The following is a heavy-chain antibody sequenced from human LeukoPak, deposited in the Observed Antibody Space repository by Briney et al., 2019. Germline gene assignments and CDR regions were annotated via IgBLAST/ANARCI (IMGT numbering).Heavy chain of an antibody. CDR3: ARALGFWSGYPFDY. CDR1: GGSISSYY. J-gene: IGHJ4*02. CDR2: IYYSGST. V-gene: IGHV4-59*01. D-gene: IGHD3-3*01. Sequence: SGTPSLTCTVSGGSISSYYWSWIRQPPGKGLEWIGYIYYSGSTNYNPSLKSRVTISVDTSKNQFSLKLSSVTAADTAVYYCARALGFWSGYPFDYWGQGTLVTVSS.